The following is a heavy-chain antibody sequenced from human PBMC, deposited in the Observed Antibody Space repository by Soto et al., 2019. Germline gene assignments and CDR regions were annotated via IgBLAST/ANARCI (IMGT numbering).Heavy chain of an antibody. D-gene: IGHD3-22*01. Sequence: PGVCLRLSCAASGFTFSSYEMNGVRQAPGKGLEWGSYISSSGSTIYYADSVKGRFTISRDNAKNSLYLQMNSLRAEDTAVYYCARDYPNYYDSSGYDAWYCDYWGQGTLGIASS. CDR2: ISSSGSTI. CDR1: GFTFSSYE. CDR3: ARDYPNYYDSSGYDAWYCDY. J-gene: IGHJ4*02. V-gene: IGHV3-48*03.